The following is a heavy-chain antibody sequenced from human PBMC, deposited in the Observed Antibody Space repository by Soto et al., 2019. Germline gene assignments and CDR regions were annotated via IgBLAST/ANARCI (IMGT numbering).Heavy chain of an antibody. V-gene: IGHV3-23*01. CDR2: ISGSGGST. Sequence: EVQLLESGGGLVQPGGSLRLSCAASGFTFSSYAMSWVRQAPGKGLEWVSTISGSGGSTYYADSVKGRFTISRDNSKNTLYLQMNSLRGEDTAVDYCARTQGRYCDYWGQGTLVTVSS. CDR1: GFTFSSYA. CDR3: ARTQGRYCDY. J-gene: IGHJ4*02. D-gene: IGHD3-16*01.